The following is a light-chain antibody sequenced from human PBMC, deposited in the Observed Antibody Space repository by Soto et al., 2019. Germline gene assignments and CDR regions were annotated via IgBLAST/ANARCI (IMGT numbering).Light chain of an antibody. CDR3: QQLNSYPPT. Sequence: DIEMTQSPSTLSASVGDRVTITCRASHSISSWLAWYQQKPGKAPKLLIYAASTLESGVPSRFRGSWSGTDFTLTISSLQPEDFATYYCQQLNSYPPTFGQGTRLEIK. V-gene: IGKV1-5*01. CDR2: AAS. CDR1: HSISSW. J-gene: IGKJ5*01.